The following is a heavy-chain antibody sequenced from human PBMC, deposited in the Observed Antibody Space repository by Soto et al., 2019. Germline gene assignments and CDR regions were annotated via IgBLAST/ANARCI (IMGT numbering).Heavy chain of an antibody. D-gene: IGHD6-13*01. CDR3: ARPRSSSRNYYGMDV. Sequence: PGESLKISCRRSGYSFTSYWIGWVRQMTGKGLEWMGIIYPGDSDTRYSPSFQGQVTISADKSISTAYLQWSSLKASDTAMYYCARPRSSSRNYYGMDVWGQGTTVTVSS. CDR1: GYSFTSYW. J-gene: IGHJ6*02. CDR2: IYPGDSDT. V-gene: IGHV5-51*01.